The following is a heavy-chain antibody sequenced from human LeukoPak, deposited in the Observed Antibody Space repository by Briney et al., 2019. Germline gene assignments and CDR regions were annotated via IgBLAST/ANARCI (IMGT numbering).Heavy chain of an antibody. D-gene: IGHD2-2*01. J-gene: IGHJ6*02. Sequence: ASVKVSCKASGYTFTSYGISWVRQAPGQGLEWMGWISAYNGNTNYAQKLQGRVTMTTDTSTSTAYVELRSLRSDDTAVYYCARDIVVVPAVDYYYYYGMDVWGQGTTVTVSS. CDR1: GYTFTSYG. CDR2: ISAYNGNT. CDR3: ARDIVVVPAVDYYYYYGMDV. V-gene: IGHV1-18*01.